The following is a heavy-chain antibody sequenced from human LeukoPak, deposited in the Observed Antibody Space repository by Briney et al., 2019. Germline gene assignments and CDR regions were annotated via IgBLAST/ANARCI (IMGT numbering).Heavy chain of an antibody. Sequence: GASVKVSCKASGYTFTSYYIHWVRQAPGQGLKWMGWINPNSGGTNYAQKFQGRVTMTRDTSISTAYMELSRLRSDDTAVYFCARRCDTSSYYTYYFDYWGQGTLVTVPS. CDR2: INPNSGGT. J-gene: IGHJ4*02. CDR3: ARRCDTSSYYTYYFDY. D-gene: IGHD3-22*01. CDR1: GYTFTSYY. V-gene: IGHV1-2*02.